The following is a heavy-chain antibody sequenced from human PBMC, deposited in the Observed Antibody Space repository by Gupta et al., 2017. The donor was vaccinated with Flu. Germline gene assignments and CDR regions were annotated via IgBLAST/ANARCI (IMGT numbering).Heavy chain of an antibody. CDR2: ISRDGSDK. D-gene: IGHD6-13*01. Sequence: QVQLVESGGGVVQPGGSLTLSCAASGFTFSTYAMHWVRQAPGKGLEWVAVISRDGSDKHHADSMKGRFTISRDNSRSTLYLQMNSLRTEDTAVYYCAKDPAVAAVYYFDYWGQGTLVTVSS. V-gene: IGHV3-30*18. J-gene: IGHJ4*02. CDR3: AKDPAVAAVYYFDY. CDR1: GFTFSTYA.